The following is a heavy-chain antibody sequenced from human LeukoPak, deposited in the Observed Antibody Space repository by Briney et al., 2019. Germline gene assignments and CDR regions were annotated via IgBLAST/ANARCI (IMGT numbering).Heavy chain of an antibody. Sequence: GGSLRLSCAASGFSFREYSMSWIRQAPGKGLEWISYISSRSEYTNYADSVKGRSTVSRDNAKSSLYLQVNSLRAEDTAVYYCARYQYNSSPDFWGQGTLVTVSS. CDR3: ARYQYNSSPDF. V-gene: IGHV3-11*03. CDR2: ISSRSEYT. J-gene: IGHJ4*02. CDR1: GFSFREYS. D-gene: IGHD6-19*01.